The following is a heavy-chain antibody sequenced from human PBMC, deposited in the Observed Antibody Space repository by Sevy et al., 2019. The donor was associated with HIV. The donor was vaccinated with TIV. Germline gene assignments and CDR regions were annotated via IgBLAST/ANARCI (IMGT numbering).Heavy chain of an antibody. CDR1: AFTFSSYN. Sequence: GGSLRLSCAASAFTFSSYNMNWVRQAPGKGLEWVSCISGSSNYIYYAESLKGRFIISRDNAKNTLYLQMNSLRADDTAVYYCARGLPDGSYGYFDYWGQGTLVTVSS. CDR2: ISGSSNYI. D-gene: IGHD1-26*01. CDR3: ARGLPDGSYGYFDY. J-gene: IGHJ4*02. V-gene: IGHV3-21*06.